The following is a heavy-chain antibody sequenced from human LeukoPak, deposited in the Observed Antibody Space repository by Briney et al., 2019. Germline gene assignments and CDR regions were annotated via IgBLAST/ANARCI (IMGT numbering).Heavy chain of an antibody. CDR1: GFTFSSYS. Sequence: GGSLRLSCAASGFTFSSYSMNWVRQAPGKGLEWVSSISSSSSYVYYADSVKGRFTISRDNAKNSLYLQMNSLRAEDTAVYYCARDANSMAPFDYWGQGTLVTVSS. CDR2: ISSSSSYV. CDR3: ARDANSMAPFDY. D-gene: IGHD2-8*01. J-gene: IGHJ4*02. V-gene: IGHV3-21*01.